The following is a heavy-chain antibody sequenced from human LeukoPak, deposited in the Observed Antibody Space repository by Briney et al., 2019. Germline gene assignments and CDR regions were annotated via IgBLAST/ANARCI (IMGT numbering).Heavy chain of an antibody. D-gene: IGHD3-3*01. CDR2: IWYDGSNK. J-gene: IGHJ4*02. V-gene: IGHV3-33*06. CDR1: GFTFSSYG. CDR3: AKDYYDFWSGYSQLSFGYFDY. Sequence: AGGSLRLSCAASGFTFSSYGMHWVRQAPGKGLEWVAVIWYDGSNKYYADSVKGRFTISRDNSKNTLYLQMNGLRAEDTAVYYCAKDYYDFWSGYSQLSFGYFDYWGQGTLATVSS.